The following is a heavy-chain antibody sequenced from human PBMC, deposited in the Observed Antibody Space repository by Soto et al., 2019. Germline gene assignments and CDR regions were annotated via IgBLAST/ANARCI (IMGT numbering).Heavy chain of an antibody. D-gene: IGHD2-2*01. CDR2: INHSGST. CDR1: GGSFSGYY. Sequence: QVQLQQWGAGLLKPSETLSLTCAVYGGSFSGYYWSWIRQPPGKGLEWIGEINHSGSTNYNPSLTSRVTISGDTSKNQFSLKLSSVTAADTAVYYCARGIGYCSSTSCYTTDWYFDLWGRGTLVTVSS. J-gene: IGHJ2*01. V-gene: IGHV4-34*01. CDR3: ARGIGYCSSTSCYTTDWYFDL.